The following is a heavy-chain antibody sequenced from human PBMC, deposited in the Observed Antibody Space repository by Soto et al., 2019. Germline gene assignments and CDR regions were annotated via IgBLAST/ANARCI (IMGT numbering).Heavy chain of an antibody. CDR2: ISGSGGST. CDR3: AKGRYCSGGSCYFDY. V-gene: IGHV3-23*01. J-gene: IGHJ4*02. CDR1: GFTFSSYA. D-gene: IGHD2-15*01. Sequence: GESLKISCAASGFTFSSYAMSWVRQAPGKGLEWVSAISGSGGSTYYADSVKGRFTISRDNSKNTLYLQMNSLRAEDTAVYYCAKGRYCSGGSCYFDYWGQGTLVTVSS.